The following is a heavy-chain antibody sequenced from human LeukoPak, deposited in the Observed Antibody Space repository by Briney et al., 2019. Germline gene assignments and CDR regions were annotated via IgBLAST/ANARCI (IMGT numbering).Heavy chain of an antibody. Sequence: PGGSLRLSCAASGFTFSSYGMRLVRQAPGKGLEWVAAISYDGSNKYYADSVKGRFTISRDNSKNTLYLQMNSLRAEDTAVYYCAKVAGDQPLYYYYGMDVWGQGTTATVSS. V-gene: IGHV3-30*18. D-gene: IGHD7-27*01. CDR3: AKVAGDQPLYYYYGMDV. CDR2: ISYDGSNK. CDR1: GFTFSSYG. J-gene: IGHJ6*02.